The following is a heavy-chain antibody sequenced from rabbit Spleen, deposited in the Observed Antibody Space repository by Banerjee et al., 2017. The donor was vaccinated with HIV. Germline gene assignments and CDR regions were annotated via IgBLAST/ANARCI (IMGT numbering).Heavy chain of an antibody. Sequence: QALEESGGGLVQPEGSLTLTCTASGFSFSVNYYICWVRQAPGKGLEWIACIYAGDGGTYYASWAKGRFTISKTSSTTVTLQMTSLTVADTATYFCARRAGYAGYDYGGGMDRWGPGPWSPS. CDR3: ARRAGYAGYDYGGGMDR. J-gene: IGHJ6*01. CDR2: IYAGDGGT. CDR1: GFSFSVNYY. D-gene: IGHD6-1*01. V-gene: IGHV1S40*01.